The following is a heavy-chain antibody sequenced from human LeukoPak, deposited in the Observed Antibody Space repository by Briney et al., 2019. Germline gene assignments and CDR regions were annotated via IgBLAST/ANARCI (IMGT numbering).Heavy chain of an antibody. CDR3: ARTPWIAADYFDY. Sequence: NPSETLSLTCAAYGGSFSGYYWSWIRQPPGKGLEWIGEINHSGSTNYNPSLKSRVTISVDTSKNQFSLKLSSVTAADTAVYYCARTPWIAADYFDYWGQGTLVTVSS. V-gene: IGHV4-34*01. J-gene: IGHJ4*02. D-gene: IGHD6-13*01. CDR1: GGSFSGYY. CDR2: INHSGST.